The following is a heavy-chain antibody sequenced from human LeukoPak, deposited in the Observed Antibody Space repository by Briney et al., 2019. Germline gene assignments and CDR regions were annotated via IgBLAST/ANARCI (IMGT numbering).Heavy chain of an antibody. D-gene: IGHD6-25*01. CDR1: GFTFDDYA. CDR3: ARAPRSQRGY. Sequence: GGSLRLSCAASGFTFDDYAMHWVRQAPGKGLEWVSGISWNSGSIGYADSVKGRFTISRDNAKNSLYLQMNSLRAEDTALYYCARAPRSQRGYWGQGTLVTVSS. J-gene: IGHJ4*02. CDR2: ISWNSGSI. V-gene: IGHV3-9*01.